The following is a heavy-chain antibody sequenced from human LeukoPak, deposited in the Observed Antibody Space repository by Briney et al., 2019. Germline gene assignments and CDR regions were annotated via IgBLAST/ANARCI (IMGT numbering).Heavy chain of an antibody. CDR3: ARRGYSDSSGYDY. J-gene: IGHJ4*02. CDR1: GFTFKSYA. Sequence: GGSLRLSCATSGFTFKSYAMSWVRQSPVKGLEWVSSISGDSTDIYYADSLMGRSTISRDNAKNSLYLQINSLRAEDTAIYYCARRGYSDSSGYDYWGQGTLVTVSS. V-gene: IGHV3-21*01. CDR2: ISGDSTDI. D-gene: IGHD3-22*01.